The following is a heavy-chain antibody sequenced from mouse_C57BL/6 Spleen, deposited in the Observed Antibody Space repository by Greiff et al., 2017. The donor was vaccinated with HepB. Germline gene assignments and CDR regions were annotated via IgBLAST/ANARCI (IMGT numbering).Heavy chain of an antibody. Sequence: QVQLQQPGAELVKPGASVKLSCKASGYTFTSYWMQWVKQRPGQGLEWIGEIDPSDSYTNYNQKFKGKATLTVDTSSSTAYMQLSSLTSEDSAVYYCARSGSSFDHWGQGPTLTVSS. CDR1: GYTFTSYW. CDR2: IDPSDSYT. J-gene: IGHJ2*01. V-gene: IGHV1-50*01. CDR3: ARSGSSFDH. D-gene: IGHD1-1*01.